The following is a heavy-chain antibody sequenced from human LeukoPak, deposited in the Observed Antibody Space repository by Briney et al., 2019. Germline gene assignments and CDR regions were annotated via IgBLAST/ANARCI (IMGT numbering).Heavy chain of an antibody. D-gene: IGHD6-13*01. CDR3: AKDLDSSSWFGGIWFDP. CDR2: ISGSGGST. CDR1: GFTFDDYA. Sequence: GGSLRLSCAASGFTFDDYAMHWVRQAPGKGLEWVSAISGSGGSTYYADSVKGRFTISRDNSKNTLYLQMNSLRAEDTAVYYCAKDLDSSSWFGGIWFDPWGQGTLVTVSS. V-gene: IGHV3-23*01. J-gene: IGHJ5*02.